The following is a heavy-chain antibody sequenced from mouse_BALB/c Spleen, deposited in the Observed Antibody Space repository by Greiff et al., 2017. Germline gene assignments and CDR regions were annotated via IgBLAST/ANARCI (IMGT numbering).Heavy chain of an antibody. D-gene: IGHD2-14*01. V-gene: IGHV5-17*02. Sequence: EVQVVESGGGLVQPGGSRKLSCAASGFTFSSFGMHWVRQAPEKGLEWVAYISSGSSTIYYADTVKGRFTISRDNPKNTLFLQMTSLRSEDTAMYYCARSYYRYDEEAWFAYWGQGTLVTVSA. CDR3: ARSYYRYDEEAWFAY. CDR1: GFTFSSFG. J-gene: IGHJ3*01. CDR2: ISSGSSTI.